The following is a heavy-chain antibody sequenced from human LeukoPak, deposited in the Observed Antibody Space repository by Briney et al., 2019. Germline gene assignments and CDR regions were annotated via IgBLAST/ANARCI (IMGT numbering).Heavy chain of an antibody. D-gene: IGHD1-1*01. CDR2: IYPGDSKT. V-gene: IGHV5-51*01. Sequence: GESLQIFCKGSGYSFASYWIGWVRQMPGKGLEWMGIIYPGDSKTRYGPSFQGQVAISVDKSLSTAYLQWSSLEASDTAMYYCARLTQLNFADSWGQGTLVTVSS. J-gene: IGHJ4*02. CDR3: ARLTQLNFADS. CDR1: GYSFASYW.